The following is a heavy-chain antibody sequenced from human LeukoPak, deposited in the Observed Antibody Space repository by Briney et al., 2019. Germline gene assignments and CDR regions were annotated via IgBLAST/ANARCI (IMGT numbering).Heavy chain of an antibody. J-gene: IGHJ3*02. V-gene: IGHV1-18*01. CDR1: GYTFTSYG. CDR2: ISAYNGNT. D-gene: IGHD3-9*01. CDR3: ARPYYDILTGMHDAFDI. Sequence: ASVKVSCKASGYTFTSYGISWVRQAPGRGLEWMGWISAYNGNTNYAQKLQGRVTMTTDTSTSTAYMELRSLRSDDTAVYYCARPYYDILTGMHDAFDIWGQGTMVTVSS.